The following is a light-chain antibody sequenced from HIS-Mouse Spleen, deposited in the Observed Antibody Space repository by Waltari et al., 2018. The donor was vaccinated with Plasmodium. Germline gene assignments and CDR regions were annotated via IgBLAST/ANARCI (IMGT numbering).Light chain of an antibody. CDR3: QQSYSTPPT. J-gene: IGKJ4*01. V-gene: IGKV1-39*01. CDR1: QSISSY. CDR2: AAS. Sequence: DIQMTQSPSSLSASVGDRVTITCRASQSISSYLNWYQQKPGKAPKLLIYAASSLQSGVPSRFRGSGSGTDFTLTISSLQPEDCATYYCQQSYSTPPTFGGGTKVEIK.